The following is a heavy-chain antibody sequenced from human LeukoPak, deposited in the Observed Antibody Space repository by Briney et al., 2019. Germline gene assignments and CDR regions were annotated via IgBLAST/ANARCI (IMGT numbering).Heavy chain of an antibody. CDR2: ISWNSGSI. CDR3: AKGPWGGYYYPDFDY. V-gene: IGHV3-9*01. J-gene: IGHJ4*02. Sequence: GRSLRLSCAASGFTFDDYAMHWVRQAAGKGLEWVSGISWNSGSIGYADSVKGRFTISRDNAKNSLYLQMNSLRAEDTALYYCAKGPWGGYYYPDFDYWGQGTLVTVSS. CDR1: GFTFDDYA. D-gene: IGHD3-22*01.